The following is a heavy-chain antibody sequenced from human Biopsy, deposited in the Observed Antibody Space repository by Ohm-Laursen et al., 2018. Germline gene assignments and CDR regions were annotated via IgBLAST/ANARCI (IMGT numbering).Heavy chain of an antibody. D-gene: IGHD2-15*01. CDR2: INQSGRT. CDR3: GNEVHGRDY. Sequence: SQTLSLTCAVYGGSLSGYYWSWIRQPPGKGLEWIGQINQSGRTNYNPSLESRVNISADKSNNQFSLKLTSVTSADTAVYFCGNEVHGRDYWGLGTLVTVSS. J-gene: IGHJ4*02. CDR1: GGSLSGYY. V-gene: IGHV4-34*01.